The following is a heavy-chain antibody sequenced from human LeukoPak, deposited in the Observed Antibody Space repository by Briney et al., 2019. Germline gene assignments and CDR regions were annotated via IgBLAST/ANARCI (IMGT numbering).Heavy chain of an antibody. CDR2: IFFDGTT. V-gene: IGHV4-39*07. CDR1: GGSISSSSYY. J-gene: IGHJ4*02. D-gene: IGHD3-16*01. Sequence: SETLSLTCTVSGGSISSSSYYWGWIRQPPGKGLEWLGSIFFDGTTYYSPSLKSRVSVSADTSRNLFSLSLPSASAADTAVYYCVRSGVVLQTGFDFWGQGALVTVSS. CDR3: VRSGVVLQTGFDF.